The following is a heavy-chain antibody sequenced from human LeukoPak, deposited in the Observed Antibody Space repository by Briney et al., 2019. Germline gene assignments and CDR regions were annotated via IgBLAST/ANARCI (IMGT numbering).Heavy chain of an antibody. J-gene: IGHJ5*02. CDR3: ARSNTMINWFDP. V-gene: IGHV5-51*01. CDR2: IYPSDSDT. D-gene: IGHD3-16*01. CDR1: GYRLTNYW. Sequence: GESLKISCQGSGYRLTNYWIAWVRQMPGKGLEWMGIIYPSDSDTKYSPSFQGQVTISADKSTNTVYLQWSSLKASDTAMYYCARSNTMINWFDPWGQGTLVTVSS.